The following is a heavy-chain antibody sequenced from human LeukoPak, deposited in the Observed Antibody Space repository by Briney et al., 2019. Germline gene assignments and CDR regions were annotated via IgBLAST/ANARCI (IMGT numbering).Heavy chain of an antibody. Sequence: SETLSLTCTVSGGSISSYYWSWIRQPPGKGLEWIGYIYYSGSTNYNPSLKSRVTISVDTSKNQFSLKLSSVTAADTAVYYCVRGYCSGGSCSLPDYWGQGTLVTVSS. V-gene: IGHV4-59*01. J-gene: IGHJ4*02. D-gene: IGHD2-15*01. CDR1: GGSISSYY. CDR3: VRGYCSGGSCSLPDY. CDR2: IYYSGST.